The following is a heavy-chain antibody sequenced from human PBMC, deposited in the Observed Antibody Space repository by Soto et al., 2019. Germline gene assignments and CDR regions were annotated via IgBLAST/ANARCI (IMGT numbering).Heavy chain of an antibody. J-gene: IGHJ4*02. D-gene: IGHD5-18*01. CDR1: GGSISSYY. Sequence: QVQLQESGPGLVKPSETLSLTCTVSGGSISSYYWSWIRQPPGKGLEWIGYIYYSGITNYNPSPTSRVTISVDTSKNPFSLKLSSVTAADTAVYYCARRYGSCFDYWGQGTLVTVSS. CDR2: IYYSGIT. CDR3: ARRYGSCFDY. V-gene: IGHV4-59*08.